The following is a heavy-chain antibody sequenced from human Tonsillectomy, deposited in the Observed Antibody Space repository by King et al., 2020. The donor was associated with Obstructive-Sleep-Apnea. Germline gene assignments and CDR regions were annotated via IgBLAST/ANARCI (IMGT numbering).Heavy chain of an antibody. CDR3: ARDLDYGDREWFDP. Sequence: VQLQESGPGLVKPSQTLSLTCTVSGGSISSGGYYWSWIRQHPGKGLEWIGYIYYSGSTYYNPSLKSRVTISVDTSKNQFSLKLSSVTAADTAVYYCARDLDYGDREWFDPWGQGTLVTVSS. V-gene: IGHV4-31*03. D-gene: IGHD4-17*01. CDR1: GGSISSGGYY. J-gene: IGHJ5*02. CDR2: IYYSGST.